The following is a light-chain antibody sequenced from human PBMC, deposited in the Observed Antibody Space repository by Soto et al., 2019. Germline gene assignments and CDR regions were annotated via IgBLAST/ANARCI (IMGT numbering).Light chain of an antibody. Sequence: DIQMTQSPSSLSASVGDSVTITCRASQSINIYLSWYQQKPGKAPKLLINVASTLQGGVPSRFSGSGSGTEFTLAISSLQPEDSATYYCQQSHSAPPTFGGGTKVEIK. CDR2: VAS. V-gene: IGKV1-39*01. CDR1: QSINIY. J-gene: IGKJ4*01. CDR3: QQSHSAPPT.